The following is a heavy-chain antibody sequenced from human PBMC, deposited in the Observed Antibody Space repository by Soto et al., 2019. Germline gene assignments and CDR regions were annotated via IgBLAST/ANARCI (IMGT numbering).Heavy chain of an antibody. J-gene: IGHJ4*02. Sequence: QVQFVQSGAEVKKPGASVRLSCKPSGYTLPNYSIQWVRQAAGQGLQWLGWINPGTGYTESSQRFQCRVTLTMDNSATTFYMDLTSLTSEDTAVYFCTRDLNGGNPFDYWGQGTLVTVSS. CDR3: TRDLNGGNPFDY. V-gene: IGHV1-3*01. CDR1: GYTLPNYS. D-gene: IGHD2-8*01. CDR2: INPGTGYT.